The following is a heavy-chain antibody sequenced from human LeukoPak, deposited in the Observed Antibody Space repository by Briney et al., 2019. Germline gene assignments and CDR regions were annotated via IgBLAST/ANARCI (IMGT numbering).Heavy chain of an antibody. J-gene: IGHJ5*02. CDR1: GYSFTSYW. Sequence: GESLRISCKGSGYSFTSYWISWVRQMPGKGLEWMGRINPSDSYTNYSPSFQGHVTISADKSISTAYLQWSSLKASDTAMYYCARTYSSSWYWFDPWGQGTLVTVSS. D-gene: IGHD6-13*01. CDR3: ARTYSSSWYWFDP. V-gene: IGHV5-10-1*01. CDR2: INPSDSYT.